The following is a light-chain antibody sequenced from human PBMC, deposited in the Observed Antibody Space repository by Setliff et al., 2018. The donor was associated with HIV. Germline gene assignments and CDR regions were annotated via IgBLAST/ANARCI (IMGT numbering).Light chain of an antibody. V-gene: IGLV2-14*03. CDR3: NSYTNTNTLGV. CDR2: DVS. CDR1: SSDVGGYNF. J-gene: IGLJ1*01. Sequence: QSVLTQPASVSGSPGQSITISCTGTSSDVGGYNFVAWHQQHPGQAPKLLIYDVSNRPSGVSNRFSGSKSGNTASLTISGLQAEDEADYYCNSYTNTNTLGVFGTGTKVTVL.